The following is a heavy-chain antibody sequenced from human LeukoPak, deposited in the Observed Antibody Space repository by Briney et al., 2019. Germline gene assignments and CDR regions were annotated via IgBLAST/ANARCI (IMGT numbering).Heavy chain of an antibody. Sequence: QPGRSLRLSCAASGFTFHNYAIHWVRQAPGKGLEWVSLTSGDGITTYFADSVKGRFTISRDNSKSSLFLQMNSLRTEDTALYYCARDHVYGGADYWGQGTLVTVSS. D-gene: IGHD5/OR15-5a*01. CDR1: GFTFHNYA. J-gene: IGHJ4*02. CDR2: TSGDGITT. V-gene: IGHV3-43*02. CDR3: ARDHVYGGADY.